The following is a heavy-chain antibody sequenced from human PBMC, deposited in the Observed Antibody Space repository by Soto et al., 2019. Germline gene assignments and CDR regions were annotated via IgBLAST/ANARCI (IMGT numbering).Heavy chain of an antibody. D-gene: IGHD4-17*01. Sequence: TVSGGSISSSSYYWGWIRQPPGKGLEWIGSIYYSGSTYYNPSLKSRVTISVDTSKNQFSLKLSSVTAADTAVYYCARHEFGDYWWFDPWGQGTLVTVSS. J-gene: IGHJ5*02. CDR1: GGSISSSSYY. CDR2: IYYSGST. V-gene: IGHV4-39*01. CDR3: ARHEFGDYWWFDP.